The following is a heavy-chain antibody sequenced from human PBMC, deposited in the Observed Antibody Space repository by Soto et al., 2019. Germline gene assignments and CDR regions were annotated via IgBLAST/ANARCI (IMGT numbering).Heavy chain of an antibody. CDR3: TRQTYDY. Sequence: GSLRLSCAAYGFTFSSYAMSWVRQAPGTGLEWVSAISGSGGSTYYADSVKGRFTISRDNSKNTLYLQMNSLRAEDTAVYYCTRQTYDYWGRGTLVTVSS. J-gene: IGHJ4*02. V-gene: IGHV3-23*01. CDR1: GFTFSSYA. CDR2: ISGSGGST.